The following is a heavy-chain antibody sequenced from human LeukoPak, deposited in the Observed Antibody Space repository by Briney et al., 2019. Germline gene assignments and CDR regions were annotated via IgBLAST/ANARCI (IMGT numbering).Heavy chain of an antibody. J-gene: IGHJ3*02. CDR2: INPGGGST. CDR1: GYTFTSYY. Sequence: ASVKVSCKASGYTFTSYYMYWVRQAPGQGLEWMGLINPGGGSTNYAQKFQGRVTVTRDTSISTAYMELSRVISDDTAVYYCARGYNWNGAAFDIWGQGTMVTVSS. V-gene: IGHV1-46*01. CDR3: ARGYNWNGAAFDI. D-gene: IGHD1-20*01.